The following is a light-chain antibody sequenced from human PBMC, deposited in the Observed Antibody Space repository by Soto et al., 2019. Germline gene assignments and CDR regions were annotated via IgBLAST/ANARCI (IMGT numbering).Light chain of an antibody. CDR3: QACDSSTAVV. Sequence: SYELTQPPSVSVSPGQTASITCSGDKLGDKYACWYQQKPGQSPVLVIYQDSKRPSGIPERFSGSNSGNTATLTISGTQAMDEADYYCQACDSSTAVVFGTGTKVTVL. V-gene: IGLV3-1*01. J-gene: IGLJ1*01. CDR1: KLGDKY. CDR2: QDS.